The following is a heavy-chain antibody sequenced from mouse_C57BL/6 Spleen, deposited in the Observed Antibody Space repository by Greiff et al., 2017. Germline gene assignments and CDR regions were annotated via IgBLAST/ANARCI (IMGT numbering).Heavy chain of an antibody. Sequence: VQLQQPGTELVKPGASVKLSCKASGYTFTSYWMHWVKQRPGQGLEWIGNINPSNGGTNYNEKFKSKATLTVDKSSSTAYMQLSSLKSEDSAVYYCARSAFITTVVATGFAYWGQGTLVTVSA. CDR1: GYTFTSYW. J-gene: IGHJ3*01. CDR2: INPSNGGT. V-gene: IGHV1-53*01. D-gene: IGHD1-1*01. CDR3: ARSAFITTVVATGFAY.